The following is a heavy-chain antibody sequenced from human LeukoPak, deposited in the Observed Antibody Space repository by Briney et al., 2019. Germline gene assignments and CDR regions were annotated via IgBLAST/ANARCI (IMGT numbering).Heavy chain of an antibody. Sequence: PSETLSLTCAVEGGSFSGYYWNWIRQPPGTGREWIGEIDYFGSTTYNPSLKSRVTISVDTSKNQFSLKLTSVTAADTAVYYCARGRYYFDSSGHFYWGQGTLVTVSS. D-gene: IGHD3-22*01. CDR2: IDYFGST. V-gene: IGHV4-34*01. CDR1: GGSFSGYY. CDR3: ARGRYYFDSSGHFY. J-gene: IGHJ4*02.